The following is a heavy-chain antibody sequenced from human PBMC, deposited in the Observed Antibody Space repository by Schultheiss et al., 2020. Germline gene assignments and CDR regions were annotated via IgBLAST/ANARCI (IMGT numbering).Heavy chain of an antibody. D-gene: IGHD2-15*01. V-gene: IGHV4-59*02. Sequence: SETLSLTFTVSGGSVSSYYWSWIRQPPGKGLEWIGYIYYSGSTNYNPSLKSRVTISVDTSKNQFSLKLSSVTAADTAVYYCARVGDYFDYWGQGTLVTVSS. CDR3: ARVGDYFDY. J-gene: IGHJ4*02. CDR1: GGSVSSYY. CDR2: IYYSGST.